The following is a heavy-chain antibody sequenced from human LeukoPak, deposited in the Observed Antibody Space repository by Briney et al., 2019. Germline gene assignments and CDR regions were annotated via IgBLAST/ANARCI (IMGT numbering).Heavy chain of an antibody. CDR2: INPSGGST. Sequence: ASVKVSCKASGYTFTSYYMHWVRQAPGQGLEWMGIINPSGGSTSYAQKFQGRVTMTRDMSTSTVYMELSSLRSEDTAVYYCTRGVYSGYDSLPYYFDYWGQGTLVTVSS. V-gene: IGHV1-46*01. CDR3: TRGVYSGYDSLPYYFDY. D-gene: IGHD5-12*01. CDR1: GYTFTSYY. J-gene: IGHJ4*02.